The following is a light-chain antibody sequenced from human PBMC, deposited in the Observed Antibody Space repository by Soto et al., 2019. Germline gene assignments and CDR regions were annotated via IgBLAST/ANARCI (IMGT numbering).Light chain of an antibody. CDR2: DDN. CDR3: GSWDSSLSAYV. V-gene: IGLV1-51*01. Sequence: QSVLTQPPSVSAAPGQKVTISCSGSSSNIGGNSVSWYQQLPGTAPKLLIYDDNKRPSGIPDRFSGSKSGTSATLGITGFQTGDEADYYCGSWDSSLSAYVLGTGKKVTV. CDR1: SSNIGGNS. J-gene: IGLJ1*01.